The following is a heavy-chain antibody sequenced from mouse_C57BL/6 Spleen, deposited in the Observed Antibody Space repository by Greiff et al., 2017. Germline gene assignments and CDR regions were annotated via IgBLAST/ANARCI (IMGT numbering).Heavy chain of an antibody. CDR3: ARPGRPYYDMGD. J-gene: IGHJ4*01. V-gene: IGHV1-81*01. CDR1: GYTFTSYG. Sequence: VPLQQSGAELARPGASVKLSCKASGYTFTSYGISWVKQRTGQGLEWIGEIYPISGHTYYNEKFKGKATLTADKAYSTAYMELRSLTSEDSAVYVCARPGRPYYDMGDWGQGPSVTV. CDR2: IYPISGHT. D-gene: IGHD1-1*01.